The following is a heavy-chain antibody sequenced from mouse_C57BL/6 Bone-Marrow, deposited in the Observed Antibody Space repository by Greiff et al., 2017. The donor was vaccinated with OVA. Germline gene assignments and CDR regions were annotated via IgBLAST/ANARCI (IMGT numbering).Heavy chain of an antibody. J-gene: IGHJ3*01. V-gene: IGHV1-26*01. Sequence: VQLQQSGPELVKPGASVKISCKASGYTFTDYYMNWVKQSHGKSLEWIGDINPNNGGTSYNQKFKGKATLTVDKSSSTAYMELRSLTSEDSAVYYCARQGRLSWFAYWGQGTLVTVSA. D-gene: IGHD3-3*01. CDR3: ARQGRLSWFAY. CDR2: INPNNGGT. CDR1: GYTFTDYY.